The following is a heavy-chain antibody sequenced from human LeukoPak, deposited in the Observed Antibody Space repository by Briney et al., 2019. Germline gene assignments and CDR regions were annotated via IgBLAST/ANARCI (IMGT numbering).Heavy chain of an antibody. CDR2: IYSGGST. V-gene: IGHV3-66*01. J-gene: IGHJ4*02. Sequence: SLRLSCGASGVTGRSNYMGGVRQAPGKGLEWVSVIYSGGSTYYADSVKGRFTISRDNSKNTLYLQMNSLRAEDTAVYYCARVTDCSGGSCYHFDYWGQGTLVTVSS. D-gene: IGHD2-15*01. CDR1: GVTGRSNY. CDR3: ARVTDCSGGSCYHFDY.